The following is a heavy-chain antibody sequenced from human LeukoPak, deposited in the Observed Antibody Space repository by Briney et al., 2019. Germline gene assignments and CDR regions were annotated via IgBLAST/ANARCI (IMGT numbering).Heavy chain of an antibody. D-gene: IGHD3-10*01. V-gene: IGHV3-30*04. J-gene: IGHJ6*03. CDR2: ISYDGSNK. CDR1: GFTFSSYA. CDR3: AKRTGYYYGSGSYSYYYYYMDV. Sequence: PGGSLRLSCAASGFTFSSYAMHWVRQAPGKGLEWVAVISYDGSNKYYADSVKGRFTISRDNSKNTLYLQMNSLRAEDTAVYYCAKRTGYYYGSGSYSYYYYYMDVWGKGTTVTISS.